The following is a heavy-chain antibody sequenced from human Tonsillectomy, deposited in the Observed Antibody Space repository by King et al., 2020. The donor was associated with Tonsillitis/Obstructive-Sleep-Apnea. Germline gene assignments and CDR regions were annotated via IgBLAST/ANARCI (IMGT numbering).Heavy chain of an antibody. D-gene: IGHD2-2*01. CDR1: GFTFSSYA. J-gene: IGHJ5*02. V-gene: IGHV3-23*04. Sequence: VQLVESGGGLVQPGGSLRLSCAASGFTFSSYAMSWVRQAPGKGLEWVSAISGSGGSTYYADSVKGRFTISRDNSKNTLYLQMNSLRAEDTAVYYCAKGGGYCSITSCLNGFDPWGQGTLVTVPP. CDR3: AKGGGYCSITSCLNGFDP. CDR2: ISGSGGST.